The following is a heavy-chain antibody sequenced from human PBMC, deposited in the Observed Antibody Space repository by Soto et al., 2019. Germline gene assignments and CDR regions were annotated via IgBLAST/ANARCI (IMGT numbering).Heavy chain of an antibody. D-gene: IGHD2-2*01. J-gene: IGHJ6*03. CDR3: ARHVIVVVPAALTGDHYYYYYYMDV. CDR1: GYSFTSYW. Sequence: GESLKISCKGSGYSFTSYWIGWVRQMPGKGLEWMGIIYPGDSDTRYRPSFQGQVTISDDRSIRTAYLQWSSLKASDTAMYYCARHVIVVVPAALTGDHYYYYYYMDVWGKGTTVTVSS. CDR2: IYPGDSDT. V-gene: IGHV5-51*01.